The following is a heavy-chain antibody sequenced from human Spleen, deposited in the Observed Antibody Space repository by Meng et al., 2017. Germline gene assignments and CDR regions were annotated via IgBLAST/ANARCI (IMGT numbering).Heavy chain of an antibody. Sequence: QVQQWGAGLLKPSETLPLTCAVYGGSFSGYYCNWIRQPPGKGLGWIGEIYHGGSTNYIPSLKSRVTISIDKSKNQFSLDLSSVTAADTAVYYCTRNSYDSRHYVLGFWGQGTLVTVSS. CDR1: GGSFSGYY. D-gene: IGHD3-10*02. CDR3: TRNSYDSRHYVLGF. CDR2: IYHGGST. V-gene: IGHV4-34*01. J-gene: IGHJ4*02.